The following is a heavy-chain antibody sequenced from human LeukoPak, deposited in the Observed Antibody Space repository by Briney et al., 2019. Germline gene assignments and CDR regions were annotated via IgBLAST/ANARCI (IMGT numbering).Heavy chain of an antibody. Sequence: GGSLRLSCAASGFTFDDYAMHWIRQAPGKGLEWVSAISGSGGRTYYADSVKGRFTISGDNSKNTLYLQMNSLRAEDTAVYYCANPKTLWGSYPAWGQGTLVTVSS. CDR3: ANPKTLWGSYPA. D-gene: IGHD3-16*02. V-gene: IGHV3-23*01. CDR1: GFTFDDYA. CDR2: ISGSGGRT. J-gene: IGHJ5*02.